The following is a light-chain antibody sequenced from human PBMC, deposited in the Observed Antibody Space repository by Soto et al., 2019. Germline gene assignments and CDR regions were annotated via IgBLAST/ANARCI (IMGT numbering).Light chain of an antibody. CDR2: DAS. J-gene: IGKJ4*01. CDR3: QQRFNWHFT. V-gene: IGKV3-11*01. CDR1: QIISSS. Sequence: EIVLTQSPATLSLSPGERATLSCRATQIISSSLAWYQQKPGQAPRLLIYDASNRATGIPARFSGSGSGTDFTLTIISLEREGFAVYYCQQRFNWHFTFGGGTKVDVK.